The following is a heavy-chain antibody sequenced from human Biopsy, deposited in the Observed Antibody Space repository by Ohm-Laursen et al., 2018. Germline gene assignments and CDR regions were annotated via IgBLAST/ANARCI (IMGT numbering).Heavy chain of an antibody. CDR3: ASDYGLGTNSAFGSLDV. V-gene: IGHV1-69*04. D-gene: IGHD3-10*01. CDR1: GAIFSSYG. Sequence: SVKVSCKVSGAIFSSYGITWVRQAPGQGLEWMGRIIPALTIASYAQKFQGRVTITADRVTNTAYMELTTLTSEDTAVYYCASDYGLGTNSAFGSLDVWGQGTTVTVSS. CDR2: IIPALTIA. J-gene: IGHJ6*02.